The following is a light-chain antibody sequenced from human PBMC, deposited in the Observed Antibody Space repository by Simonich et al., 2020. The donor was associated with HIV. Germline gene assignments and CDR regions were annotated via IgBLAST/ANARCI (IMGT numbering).Light chain of an antibody. J-gene: IGLJ2*01. Sequence: SYELTQPPSVSVSPGQTARITCSGDALPKQYAYWYQQKPGQAPVLVIYKDSERPSGFPERFSGSSSGTTVTLTISGVQAEDEADYYCQSADSSVVFGGGTKLTVL. CDR1: ALPKQY. CDR2: KDS. CDR3: QSADSSVV. V-gene: IGLV3-25*03.